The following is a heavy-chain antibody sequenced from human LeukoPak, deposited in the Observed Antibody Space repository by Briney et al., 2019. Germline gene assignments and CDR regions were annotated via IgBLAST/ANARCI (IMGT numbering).Heavy chain of an antibody. CDR2: IWSDGSNK. J-gene: IGHJ4*02. D-gene: IGHD3-10*01. CDR3: TGTYYQKQFSF. V-gene: IGHV3-30*19. Sequence: PGRSLRLSCAASGFTFSSYGMHWVRQAPGKGLEWVAIIWSDGSNKYYADSVKGRFTISRDNSKNTLYLQMNSLRAEDTAVYYCTGTYYQKQFSFWAQRPLVTVSS. CDR1: GFTFSSYG.